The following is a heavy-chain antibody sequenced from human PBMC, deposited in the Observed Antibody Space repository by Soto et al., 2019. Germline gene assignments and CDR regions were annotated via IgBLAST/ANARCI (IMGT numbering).Heavy chain of an antibody. D-gene: IGHD3-22*01. CDR3: ARGYYDSSGYYYFPY. V-gene: IGHV4-59*01. Sequence: SETLSLTCTISGGSISGYYWSWIRQPPGKGLEWIGYIYYSGSTNYNPSLKSRVTISVDTSKNQFSLKLSSVTAADTAVYYCARGYYDSSGYYYFPYWGQGTLVTVSS. J-gene: IGHJ4*02. CDR2: IYYSGST. CDR1: GGSISGYY.